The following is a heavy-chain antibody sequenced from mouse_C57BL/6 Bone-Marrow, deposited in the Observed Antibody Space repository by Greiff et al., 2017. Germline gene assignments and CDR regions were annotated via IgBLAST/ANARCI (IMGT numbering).Heavy chain of an antibody. CDR2: ISYDGSN. D-gene: IGHD2-3*01. Sequence: EVQLQESGPGLVKPSQSLSLTCSVTGYSITSGYYWNWIRQFPGNKLEWMGYISYDGSNNYNPSLKNRISITRDTSKNQFFLKLNSVTTEDPATYYCARDYDGYTFDYWGQGATLTVAS. V-gene: IGHV3-6*01. CDR1: GYSITSGYY. J-gene: IGHJ2*01. CDR3: ARDYDGYTFDY.